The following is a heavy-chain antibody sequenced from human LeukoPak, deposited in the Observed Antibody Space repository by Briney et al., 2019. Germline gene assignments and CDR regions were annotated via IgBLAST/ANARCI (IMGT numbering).Heavy chain of an antibody. J-gene: IGHJ6*03. Sequence: GGSLRLSCAASGFTFSSYGMHWVRQAPGKGLEWVAFIRYDGSNKYYADSVKGGFTISRDNSKNTLYLQMNSLRAEDTAVYYCTKGGNYNSYYYYMDVWGKGTTVTVSS. CDR2: IRYDGSNK. CDR3: TKGGNYNSYYYYMDV. D-gene: IGHD5-24*01. CDR1: GFTFSSYG. V-gene: IGHV3-30*02.